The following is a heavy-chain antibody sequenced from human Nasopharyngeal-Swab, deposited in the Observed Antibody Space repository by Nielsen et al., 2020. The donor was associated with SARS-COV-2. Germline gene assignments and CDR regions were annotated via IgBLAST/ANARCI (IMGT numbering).Heavy chain of an antibody. J-gene: IGHJ4*02. V-gene: IGHV1-2*02. CDR1: GYTFTDYY. CDR2: INPYSGDT. D-gene: IGHD3-22*01. CDR3: ARDYYDNYDSDY. Sequence: ASVTVSRKTPGYTFTDYYIHWVRQVPAQGLEWVGCINPYSGDTKDAQTFQGRVTVTRDTSRSTTYIELSRLRSDDTAVYYCARDYYDNYDSDYWGQGTLVTVSS.